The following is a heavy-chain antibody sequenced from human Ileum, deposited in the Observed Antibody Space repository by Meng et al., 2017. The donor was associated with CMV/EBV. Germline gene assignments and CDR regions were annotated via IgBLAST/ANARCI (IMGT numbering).Heavy chain of an antibody. CDR2: MNSDGSST. J-gene: IGHJ4*02. Sequence: ASGFTFSSYGMHWVRQAPGKGLVWVSRMNSDGSSTSYADSVKGRFTIARDNAKNTLYLHMNSLRAEDTAVYYCARGGGYSYGEIEYWGQGTLVTVSS. V-gene: IGHV3-74*01. CDR1: GFTFSSYG. D-gene: IGHD5-18*01. CDR3: ARGGGYSYGEIEY.